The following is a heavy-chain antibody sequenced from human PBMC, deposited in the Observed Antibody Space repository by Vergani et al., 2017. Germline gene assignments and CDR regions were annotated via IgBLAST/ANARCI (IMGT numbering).Heavy chain of an antibody. CDR2: INHSGST. CDR1: GGSFSGYY. Sequence: QVQLQQWGAGLLKPSETLSITCAVYGGSFSGYYWSWIRQPPGKGLEWIGEINHSGSTNYNPSLKSRVTISVDTSKNQFSLKLSSVTAADTAVYYCARGPLGYYGMDVWGQXP. V-gene: IGHV4-34*01. J-gene: IGHJ6*02. D-gene: IGHD7-27*01. CDR3: ARGPLGYYGMDV.